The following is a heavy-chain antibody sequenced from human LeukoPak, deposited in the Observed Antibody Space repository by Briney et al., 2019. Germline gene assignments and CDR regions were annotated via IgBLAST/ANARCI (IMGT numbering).Heavy chain of an antibody. CDR1: GYTFTSYY. Sequence: ASVKVSCKASGYTFTSYYMHWVRQAPGQGLEWMGWINPNSGGTNYAQKFQGRVTMTRDTSISTAYMELSRLRSDDTAVYYCARDLSIYDFWSGYYYYWGQGTLVTVSS. J-gene: IGHJ4*02. CDR2: INPNSGGT. CDR3: ARDLSIYDFWSGYYYY. V-gene: IGHV1-2*02. D-gene: IGHD3-3*01.